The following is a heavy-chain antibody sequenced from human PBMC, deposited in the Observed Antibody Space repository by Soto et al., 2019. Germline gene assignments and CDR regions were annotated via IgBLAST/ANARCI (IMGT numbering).Heavy chain of an antibody. D-gene: IGHD2-15*01. CDR3: XXXFLRGXXXYSXXYYYYTDV. Sequence: ETLSLTCAVYGGSFSGYYWSWIRQPPGKGLEWIGEINHSGSTNYNPSLKSRVTISVDTSKNQFSLKLSSVTAADTAVYYCXXXFLRGXXXYSXXYYYYTDVWXKXTTXXVSS. V-gene: IGHV4-34*01. CDR1: GGSFSGYY. J-gene: IGHJ6*03. CDR2: INHSGST.